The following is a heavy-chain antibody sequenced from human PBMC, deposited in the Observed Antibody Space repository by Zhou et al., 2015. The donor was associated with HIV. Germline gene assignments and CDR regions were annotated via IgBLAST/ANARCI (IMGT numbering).Heavy chain of an antibody. V-gene: IGHV3-9*01. J-gene: IGHJ4*02. Sequence: EVQLVESGGGLVQPGRSLRLSCAASGFTFDDYAMHWVRQAPGKGLEWVSGISWNSGAIGYGASMKGRITVSRDNAKKSLYLQMNNLRPEDTALYFCAKDLGGFAVAGTLGFDLWGQGTLVTVSS. CDR1: GFTFDDYA. CDR2: ISWNSGAI. CDR3: AKDLGGFAVAGTLGFDL. D-gene: IGHD6-19*01.